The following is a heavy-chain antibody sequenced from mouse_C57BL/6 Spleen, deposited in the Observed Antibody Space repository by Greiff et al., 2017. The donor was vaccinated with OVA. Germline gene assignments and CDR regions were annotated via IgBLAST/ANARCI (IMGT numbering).Heavy chain of an antibody. CDR2: INPNYGTT. CDR1: GYSFTDYN. J-gene: IGHJ4*01. CDR3: ARSGVGIGNYVFYAMDY. D-gene: IGHD2-1*01. V-gene: IGHV1-39*01. Sequence: EVQLQQSGPELVKPGASVKISCKASGYSFTDYNMNWVKQSNGKSLEWIGVINPNYGTTSYNQKFKGKATLTVDQSSSTAYMQLNSLTSEDSAVYYCARSGVGIGNYVFYAMDYWGQGTSVTVSS.